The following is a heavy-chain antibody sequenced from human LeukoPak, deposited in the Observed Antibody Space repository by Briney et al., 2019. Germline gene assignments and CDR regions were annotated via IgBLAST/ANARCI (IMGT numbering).Heavy chain of an antibody. V-gene: IGHV3-74*01. Sequence: GGSLRLSCAASGFTFSSYAMSWVRQAPGKGLIWVSRITIDGSSTSYADSVKGRFTISRDNAKNTVYLQMNSLRAEDTAVYYCASGNPGNSYGYWGQGTLVTVSS. CDR1: GFTFSSYA. CDR2: ITIDGSST. J-gene: IGHJ4*02. D-gene: IGHD5-18*01. CDR3: ASGNPGNSYGY.